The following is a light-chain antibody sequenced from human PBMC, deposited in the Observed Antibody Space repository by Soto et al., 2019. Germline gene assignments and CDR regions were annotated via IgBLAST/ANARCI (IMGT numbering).Light chain of an antibody. J-gene: IGKJ1*01. CDR2: KAS. CDR3: QQYNSYSWT. Sequence: DIQMTQSPSTLSASVGDRVPITCRARQSISSWLAWYQQKPGKAPKLLIYKASSLESGVPSRFSGSGSGTEFTLTISSLQPDDFATYYCQQYNSYSWTFGQGTKVDI. V-gene: IGKV1-5*03. CDR1: QSISSW.